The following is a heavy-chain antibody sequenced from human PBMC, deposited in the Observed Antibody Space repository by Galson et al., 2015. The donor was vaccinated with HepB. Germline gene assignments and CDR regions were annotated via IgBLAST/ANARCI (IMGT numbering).Heavy chain of an antibody. CDR1: GGSISRGGYY. D-gene: IGHD5-12*01. CDR2: IYYSGAT. Sequence: TLSLTCTVSGGSISRGGYYWSWIRQYPGKGLEWIGYIYYSGATYYNPSLKSRVTISVDTSKNQFSLKLRSVTAADTAVYYCARGTDYHNWCDPWGQGTLVTVSS. V-gene: IGHV4-31*03. CDR3: ARGTDYHNWCDP. J-gene: IGHJ5*02.